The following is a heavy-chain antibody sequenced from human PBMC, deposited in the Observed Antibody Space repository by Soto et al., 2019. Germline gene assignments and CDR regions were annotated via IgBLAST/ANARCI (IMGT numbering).Heavy chain of an antibody. CDR2: INAGNGNT. CDR1: GYTFTSYA. Sequence: QVQLVQSGAEVKKPGASVKVSCKASGYTFTSYAMHWVRQAPGQRLEWMGWINAGNGNTKYSQKFQGRVTITRDTSASTAYMELSSLRSEDTAVYYCARGKRLLWFGELTFGTFDYWGQGTLVTVSS. J-gene: IGHJ4*02. CDR3: ARGKRLLWFGELTFGTFDY. D-gene: IGHD3-10*01. V-gene: IGHV1-3*01.